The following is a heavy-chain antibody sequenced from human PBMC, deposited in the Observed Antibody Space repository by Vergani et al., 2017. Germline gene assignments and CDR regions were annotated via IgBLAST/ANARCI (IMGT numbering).Heavy chain of an antibody. Sequence: QVQLVQSGAEVKKPGASVKVSCKASGYTFTGYYMHWVRQAPGQGLEWMGGIIPIFGTANYAQKFQGRVTITADESTSTAYMELSSLRSEDTAVYYCATGAGYSYGRGYNWFDPWGQGTLVTVSS. V-gene: IGHV1-69*01. CDR1: GYTFTGYY. CDR2: IIPIFGTA. D-gene: IGHD5-18*01. CDR3: ATGAGYSYGRGYNWFDP. J-gene: IGHJ5*02.